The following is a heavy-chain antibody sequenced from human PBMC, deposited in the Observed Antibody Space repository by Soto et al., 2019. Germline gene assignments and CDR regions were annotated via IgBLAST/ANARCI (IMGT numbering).Heavy chain of an antibody. CDR1: GYTFTSYG. CDR2: ISAYNGNT. J-gene: IGHJ6*02. D-gene: IGHD3-3*01. V-gene: IGHV1-18*04. CDR3: ARDLRITIFGGVNGMDV. Sequence: ASVKVSCKDSGYTFTSYGISWVRPAPGQGLEWMGWISAYNGNTNYAQKLQGRVTMTTDTSTSTAYMELRSLRSDDTAVYYCARDLRITIFGGVNGMDVWGQGTTVTVSS.